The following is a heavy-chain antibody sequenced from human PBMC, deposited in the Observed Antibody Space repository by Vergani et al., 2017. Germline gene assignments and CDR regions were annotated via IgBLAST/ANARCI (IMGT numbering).Heavy chain of an antibody. Sequence: QVQLVQSGAEVKKPGASVKVSCKASGYTFTSYAMHWVRQAPGQRLEWMGWINPNSGGTNYAQKFQGRVTMTRDTSISTAYMELSRLRSDDTAVYYCAKSQRGSIAAAAEDYWGQGTLVTVSS. CDR1: GYTFTSYA. CDR2: INPNSGGT. J-gene: IGHJ4*02. V-gene: IGHV1-2*02. CDR3: AKSQRGSIAAAAEDY. D-gene: IGHD6-13*01.